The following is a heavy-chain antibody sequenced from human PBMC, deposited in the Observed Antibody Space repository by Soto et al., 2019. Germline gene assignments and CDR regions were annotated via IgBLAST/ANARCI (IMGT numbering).Heavy chain of an antibody. V-gene: IGHV1-18*01. CDR2: ISAYNGNT. Sequence: GASVKVSCKVSGYTLTDLSMHWVRQAPGKGLEWMGWISAYNGNTNYAQKLQGRVTMTTDTSTSTAYMELRSLRSDDTAVYYCARGPHIVVVVAATNWFDPWGQGTLVTVSS. CDR1: GYTLTDLS. CDR3: ARGPHIVVVVAATNWFDP. J-gene: IGHJ5*02. D-gene: IGHD2-15*01.